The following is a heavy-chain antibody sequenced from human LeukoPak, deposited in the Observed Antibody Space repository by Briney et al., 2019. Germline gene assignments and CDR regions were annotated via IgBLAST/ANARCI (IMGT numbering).Heavy chain of an antibody. Sequence: ASVKVSCKASGGTFSSYAISWVRQAPGQGLEWMGGIIPIFGTANYAQKFQGRVTITTDEFTSTAYMELSSLRSEDTAVYYCARDNGYCSGGSCYLLDYWGQGTLVTVSS. J-gene: IGHJ4*02. CDR1: GGTFSSYA. V-gene: IGHV1-69*05. CDR3: ARDNGYCSGGSCYLLDY. D-gene: IGHD2-15*01. CDR2: IIPIFGTA.